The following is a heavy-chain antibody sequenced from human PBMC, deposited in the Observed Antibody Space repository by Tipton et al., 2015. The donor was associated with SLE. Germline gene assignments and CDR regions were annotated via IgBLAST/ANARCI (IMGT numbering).Heavy chain of an antibody. V-gene: IGHV4-31*03. CDR1: GGSISSGGYY. CDR3: AREQWLVLWGYFDY. Sequence: TLSLTCTVSGGSISSGGYYWSWIRQHPGKGLEWIGYIYYSGSTYYNPSLKSRVTISVDTSKNQFSLKLTSVTAADTAVYYCAREQWLVLWGYFDYWGQGSLVTVSS. CDR2: IYYSGST. J-gene: IGHJ4*02. D-gene: IGHD6-19*01.